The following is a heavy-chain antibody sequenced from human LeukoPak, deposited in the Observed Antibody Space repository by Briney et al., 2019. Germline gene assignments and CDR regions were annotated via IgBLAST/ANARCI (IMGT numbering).Heavy chain of an antibody. Sequence: GRSLRLSCAASGFTFSSYAMHWVRQAPGKGLEWVAVISYDGSNKYYADSVKGRFTISRDNSKNTLYLQMNSLRAEDTAVYYCAKSAVAGTGKYNWFDPWGQGTLVTVSS. V-gene: IGHV3-30*18. CDR2: ISYDGSNK. J-gene: IGHJ5*02. D-gene: IGHD6-19*01. CDR1: GFTFSSYA. CDR3: AKSAVAGTGKYNWFDP.